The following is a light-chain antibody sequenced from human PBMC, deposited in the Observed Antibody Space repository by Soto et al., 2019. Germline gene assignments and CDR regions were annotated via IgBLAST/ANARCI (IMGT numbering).Light chain of an antibody. Sequence: DIVMTQSPDSLAVSLGERTTIHCKSSQSILYIYNNKNNLAWYQQRPGQPPQLLVYGASTRKSGVPDRFSGSGSGTDFTLSISSLQAEDVAVYYCQQYYSTPRTFGQGTKVDIK. V-gene: IGKV4-1*01. CDR2: GAS. J-gene: IGKJ1*01. CDR3: QQYYSTPRT. CDR1: QSILYIYNNKNN.